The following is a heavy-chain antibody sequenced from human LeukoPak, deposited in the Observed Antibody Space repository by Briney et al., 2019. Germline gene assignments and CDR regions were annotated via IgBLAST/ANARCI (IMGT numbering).Heavy chain of an antibody. CDR3: ATVARITIFGVVIINYFHY. V-gene: IGHV1-24*01. CDR2: FDPEDGET. D-gene: IGHD3-3*01. Sequence: GASVKVSCKVSGYTLTELSTHWVRQAPGKGLEWMGGFDPEDGETIYAQKFQGRVTMTEDTSTDTAYMELSSLRSEDTAVYYCATVARITIFGVVIINYFHYWGQGTLVTVSS. J-gene: IGHJ4*02. CDR1: GYTLTELS.